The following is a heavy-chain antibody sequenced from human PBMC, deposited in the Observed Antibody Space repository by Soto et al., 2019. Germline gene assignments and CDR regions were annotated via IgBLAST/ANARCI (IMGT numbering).Heavy chain of an antibody. CDR2: TYYRSKWYN. CDR1: GDSVSSNSAA. V-gene: IGHV6-1*01. D-gene: IGHD5-12*01. CDR3: AANGYYSGDGFDY. J-gene: IGHJ4*02. Sequence: SQTLSLTCVISGDSVSSNSAAWYWIRQSPSRGLEWLGRTYYRSKWYNDYAVSVKSRITINPDTSKNQFSLQLNSVTPEDTAVYYCAANGYYSGDGFDYWGQGTLVTVSS.